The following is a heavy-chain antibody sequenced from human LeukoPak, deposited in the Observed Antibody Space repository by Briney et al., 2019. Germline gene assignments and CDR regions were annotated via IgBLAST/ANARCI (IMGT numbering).Heavy chain of an antibody. V-gene: IGHV2-5*02. CDR1: GFSLRPRAVG. CDR2: SYWVDDK. CDR3: AHSQGDYRHY. Sequence: SGPTLVHPTPTLTLTCTFSGFSLRPRAVGVGWIRQPPGNALECLAFSYWVDDKRFIPSRKSRLTITQQTTNIQVVVTMTYICSVDTATYDCAHSQGDYRHYWGQKTLVSVST. J-gene: IGHJ4*02. D-gene: IGHD4-11*01.